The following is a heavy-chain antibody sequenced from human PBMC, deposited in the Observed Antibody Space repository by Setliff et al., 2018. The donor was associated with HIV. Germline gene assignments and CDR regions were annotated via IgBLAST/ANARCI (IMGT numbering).Heavy chain of an antibody. CDR1: GYTFTSLD. V-gene: IGHV1-8*01. CDR3: ARGKIPSWRLTMFDF. CDR2: INPGTGNT. Sequence: ASVKVSCKASGYTFTSLDINWVRQVAGQGLEWMGWINPGTGNTGYPQNFSGRVTMTRNTSINTVYMELSSLRSEDTAIYFCARGKIPSWRLTMFDFWGQGTPVTVSS. D-gene: IGHD1-1*01. J-gene: IGHJ4*02.